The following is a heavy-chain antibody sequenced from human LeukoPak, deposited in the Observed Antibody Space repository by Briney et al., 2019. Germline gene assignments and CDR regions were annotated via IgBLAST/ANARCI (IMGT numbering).Heavy chain of an antibody. CDR1: GGSISSYY. CDR3: ARGQLIAAPRPNYFDY. J-gene: IGHJ4*02. CDR2: IFYSGST. Sequence: SETLSLTCSVSGGSISSYYWTWIRQPPGKGLEWIGYIFYSGSTNYNPSLKSRVTISVDTSKNQSSLKLSSATAADTAVYYCARGQLIAAPRPNYFDYWGQGTLVTVSS. V-gene: IGHV4-59*01. D-gene: IGHD6-13*01.